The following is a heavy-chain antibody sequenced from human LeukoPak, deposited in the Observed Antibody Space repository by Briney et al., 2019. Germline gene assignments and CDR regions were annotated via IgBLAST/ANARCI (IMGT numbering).Heavy chain of an antibody. CDR3: ARGPKQWLGY. CDR2: IYYSGST. V-gene: IGHV4-31*03. Sequence: PSETLSLTCTVSGGSICSGGYYWSWIRQHPGKGLEWIGYIYYSGSTYYNPSLKSRVTISVDTSKNQFSLKLSSVTAADTAVYYCARGPKQWLGYWGQGTLVTVSS. J-gene: IGHJ4*02. CDR1: GGSICSGGYY. D-gene: IGHD6-19*01.